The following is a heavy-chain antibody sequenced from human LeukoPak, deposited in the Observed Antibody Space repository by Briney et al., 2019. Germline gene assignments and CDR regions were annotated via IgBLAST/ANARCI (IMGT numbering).Heavy chain of an antibody. CDR2: IKHDGSEK. V-gene: IGHV3-7*01. CDR1: GFTFSNYW. CDR3: ARLGTAEGTLEDY. J-gene: IGHJ4*02. Sequence: PGGSLRLSCAASGFTFSNYWMSWVRQPPGTGREWVANIKHDGSEKYCMDSVEGRFTISRDNAKNSLHLQMNSLRAEDTAVYYCARLGTAEGTLEDYWGQGTLVTVSS. D-gene: IGHD6-13*01.